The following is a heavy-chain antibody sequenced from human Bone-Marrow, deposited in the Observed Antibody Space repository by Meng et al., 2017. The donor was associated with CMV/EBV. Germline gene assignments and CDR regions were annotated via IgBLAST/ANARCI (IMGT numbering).Heavy chain of an antibody. Sequence: ASVKVSCKASGYTFTGYYMHWVRQAPGQGLEWMGWINPNSGGTNYAQKFRGRVTMTRDTSISTAYMELSRLRSDDTAVYYCARDAQYYDFWSGYYTPLDYWGQGTLVTVSS. CDR2: INPNSGGT. CDR1: GYTFTGYY. D-gene: IGHD3-3*01. J-gene: IGHJ4*02. V-gene: IGHV1-2*02. CDR3: ARDAQYYDFWSGYYTPLDY.